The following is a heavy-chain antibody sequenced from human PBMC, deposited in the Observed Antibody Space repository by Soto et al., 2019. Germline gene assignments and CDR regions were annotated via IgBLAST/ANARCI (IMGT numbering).Heavy chain of an antibody. D-gene: IGHD3-3*01. CDR3: ARDVKRSIYDFWSGYLDY. CDR2: IYYSGST. Sequence: SETLSLTCTVSGGSISSYYWSWIRQPPGKGLEWIGYIYYSGSTNYNPSLKSRVTISVDTSKNQFSLKLSSVTAADTAVYYCARDVKRSIYDFWSGYLDYWGQGTLVTVSS. CDR1: GGSISSYY. V-gene: IGHV4-59*12. J-gene: IGHJ4*02.